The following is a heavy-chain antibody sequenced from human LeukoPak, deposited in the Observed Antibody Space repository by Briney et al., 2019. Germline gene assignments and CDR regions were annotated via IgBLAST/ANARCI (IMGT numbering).Heavy chain of an antibody. V-gene: IGHV3-15*01. CDR3: TTYVDWTRYYYMDV. Sequence: GGPRGLSGQALEFPFVNAGMGWVGQAPGKGREGVGRFKSKTDGGTTDYAAPVKGRFTISRDDSKNTLYLQMNSLKTEDTAVYYCTTYVDWTRYYYMDVWGKGTTVTVSS. J-gene: IGHJ6*03. CDR1: EFPFVNAG. CDR2: FKSKTDGGTT. D-gene: IGHD3/OR15-3a*01.